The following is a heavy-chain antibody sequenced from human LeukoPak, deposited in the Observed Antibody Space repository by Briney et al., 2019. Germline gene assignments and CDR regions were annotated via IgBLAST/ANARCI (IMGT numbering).Heavy chain of an antibody. CDR2: ISGSGDST. Sequence: GGSLRLSCAASGFTFSSYAMSWVRQTPGKGLEWVSGISGSGDSTFYADSVKGRFTISRDNSRNTLYLQMSSLRPEDTAVYYCTKWSGFGDDWGQGTLVTASS. D-gene: IGHD3-10*01. CDR3: TKWSGFGDD. J-gene: IGHJ4*02. V-gene: IGHV3-23*01. CDR1: GFTFSSYA.